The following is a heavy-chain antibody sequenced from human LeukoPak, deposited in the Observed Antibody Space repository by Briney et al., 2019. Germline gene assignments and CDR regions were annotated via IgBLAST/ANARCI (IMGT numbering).Heavy chain of an antibody. CDR1: GGSISSGSYY. V-gene: IGHV4-61*02. D-gene: IGHD2-15*01. CDR3: AGTRRYCSGGSCYNWFDP. Sequence: SETLSLTCTVSGGSISSGSYYWSWIRQPAGKGLEWIGRIYASGSTTYNVSLKSRLTISIGTPKNQFSLRLSSVTAADTALYYCAGTRRYCSGGSCYNWFDPWGQGILVTVSS. CDR2: IYASGST. J-gene: IGHJ5*02.